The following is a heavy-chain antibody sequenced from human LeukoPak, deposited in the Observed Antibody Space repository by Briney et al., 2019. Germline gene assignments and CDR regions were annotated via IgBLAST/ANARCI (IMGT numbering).Heavy chain of an antibody. Sequence: SETLSLTCTVSGGSITSYYWSWIRQPPGKGLEWIGSIYHSGSTYYNPSLKSRVTISVDTSKNQFSLKLSSVTAADTAVYYCARVRTPVNMRTNYYYYYYMDVWGKGTTVTVSS. D-gene: IGHD1-14*01. CDR1: GGSITSYY. CDR2: IYHSGST. V-gene: IGHV4-38-2*02. CDR3: ARVRTPVNMRTNYYYYYYMDV. J-gene: IGHJ6*03.